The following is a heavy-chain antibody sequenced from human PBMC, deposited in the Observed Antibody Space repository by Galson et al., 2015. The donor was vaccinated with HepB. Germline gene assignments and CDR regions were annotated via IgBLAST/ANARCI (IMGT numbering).Heavy chain of an antibody. Sequence: SVKVSCKASGYTFTRYYMHWVRQAPGRGLEWMGISNPSGSTTTYAQKFQGRVTLTRHTSTNTVYMELSSLRSEDTAVYYCATPGVATGGSYYFDYWGQGTLVTVSS. CDR1: GYTFTRYY. D-gene: IGHD4-23*01. J-gene: IGHJ4*02. CDR2: SNPSGSTT. V-gene: IGHV1-46*03. CDR3: ATPGVATGGSYYFDY.